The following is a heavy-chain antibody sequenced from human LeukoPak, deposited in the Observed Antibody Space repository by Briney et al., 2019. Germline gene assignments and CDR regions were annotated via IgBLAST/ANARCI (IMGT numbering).Heavy chain of an antibody. CDR2: IIPIFGTA. V-gene: IGHV1-69*05. D-gene: IGHD1-26*01. CDR3: ARDLVGATTTRGDY. CDR1: GGTFSSYA. J-gene: IGHJ4*02. Sequence: ASVKVSCKASGGTFSSYAISWVRQAPGQGLEWMGGIIPIFGTANYAQKFQGRVTITTDESTSTAYMELSSLRSDDTAVYYCARDLVGATTTRGDYWGQGTLVTVSS.